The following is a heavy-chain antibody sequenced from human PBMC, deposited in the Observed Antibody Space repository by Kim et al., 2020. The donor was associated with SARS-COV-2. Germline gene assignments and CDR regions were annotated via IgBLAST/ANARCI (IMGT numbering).Heavy chain of an antibody. CDR3: VKGDIWSNFLAS. CDR1: GFSFSNSG. Sequence: GGSLRLSCKASGFSFSNSGMNWVRQAPGKGLAWVSAITISGRDTFYADSVKGRFTISRDDNTLYLQMSFLNAEDTAVYYCVKGDIWSNFLASWGQGTLVTVSS. CDR2: ITISGRDT. D-gene: IGHD1-20*01. J-gene: IGHJ4*02. V-gene: IGHV3-23*01.